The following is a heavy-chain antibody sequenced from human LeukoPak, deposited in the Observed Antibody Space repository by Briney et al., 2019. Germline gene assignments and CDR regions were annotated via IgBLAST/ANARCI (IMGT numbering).Heavy chain of an antibody. D-gene: IGHD3-10*01. CDR1: GLTFSSYA. CDR3: AKRYYGSGSDYGMDV. V-gene: IGHV3-23*01. Sequence: PGGSLRLSCAASGLTFSSYAMTWVRQAPGKGLEWVSVISGSGGTTYYADSVKGRFTISRDNSKNTLYLQMNSLRAEDTAKYYCAKRYYGSGSDYGMDVWGQGTLVTVSS. CDR2: ISGSGGTT. J-gene: IGHJ6*02.